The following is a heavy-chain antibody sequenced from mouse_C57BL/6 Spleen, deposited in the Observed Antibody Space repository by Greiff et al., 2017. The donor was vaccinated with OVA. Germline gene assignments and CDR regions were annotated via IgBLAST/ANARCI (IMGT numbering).Heavy chain of an antibody. CDR2: IYPGSGST. Sequence: QVQLQQPGAELVKPGASVKMSCKASGYTFTSYWITWVKQRPGQGLEWIGDIYPGSGSTNYNEKFKSKATLTVDTSSSTAYMQLSSLTSEDSVVYYCARSGAVYAMDYWGQGTSVTVSS. CDR3: ARSGAVYAMDY. CDR1: GYTFTSYW. D-gene: IGHD3-1*01. V-gene: IGHV1-55*01. J-gene: IGHJ4*01.